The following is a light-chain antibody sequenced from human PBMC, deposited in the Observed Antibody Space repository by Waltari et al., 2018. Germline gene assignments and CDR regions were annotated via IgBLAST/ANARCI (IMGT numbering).Light chain of an antibody. J-gene: IGLJ3*02. CDR2: TND. CDR1: TSNIGTGA. V-gene: IGLV1-44*01. Sequence: QPVLTQPPSVSGTPGQRVTISCSGGTSNIGTGAVTWYRHVPGTAPKLLFSTNDQRPSGVPDRFSGSRSGTSAFLASSGLQSDDEGDYYCAAWDGSLNGPVFGGGTKLTVL. CDR3: AAWDGSLNGPV.